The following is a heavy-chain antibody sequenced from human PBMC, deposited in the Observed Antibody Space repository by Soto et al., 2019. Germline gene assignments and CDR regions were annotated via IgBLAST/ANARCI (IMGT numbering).Heavy chain of an antibody. J-gene: IGHJ4*02. D-gene: IGHD1-26*01. CDR1: GFTFTNYA. CDR2: ISGSGVTT. CDR3: AKGSTGSTTSFASSTSPFRFDY. V-gene: IGHV3-23*01. Sequence: GGSLRLSCAASGFTFTNYAMSWVRQAPGMGLQWVSSISGSGVTTYYEDSVKGRVTISRDNARNTLYLQMNSLTADDTAVYYCAKGSTGSTTSFASSTSPFRFDYWGQGTLVTVSS.